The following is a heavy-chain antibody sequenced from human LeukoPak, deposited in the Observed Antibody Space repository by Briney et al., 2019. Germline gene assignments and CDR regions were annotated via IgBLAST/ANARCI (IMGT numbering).Heavy chain of an antibody. CDR2: IFYSGRT. V-gene: IGHV4-39*07. CDR3: ARDRVMDGLFDY. Sequence: PSETLSLTCTVSGGSISSTSYYWGWIRQPPGKGLECIGSIFYSGRTYYNPSLKSRVTISVDTSKNQFSLKLSSVTAADTAVYYCARDRVMDGLFDYWGQGTLVTVSS. CDR1: GGSISSTSYY. J-gene: IGHJ4*02. D-gene: IGHD3/OR15-3a*01.